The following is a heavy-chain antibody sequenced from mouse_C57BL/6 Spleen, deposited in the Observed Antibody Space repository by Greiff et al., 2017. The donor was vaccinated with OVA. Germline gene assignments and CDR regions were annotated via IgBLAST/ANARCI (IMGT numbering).Heavy chain of an antibody. CDR3: AISYEDYDGGAWFAY. Sequence: QVQLQQPGAELVKPGASVKVSCKASGYTFTSYWMHWVKQRPGQGLEWIGRIHPSDSDTNYNQKFKGKATLTVDKSSSTAYMQLSSLTSEDSAVYYCAISYEDYDGGAWFAYWGQGTLVTVSA. CDR2: IHPSDSDT. V-gene: IGHV1-74*01. D-gene: IGHD2-4*01. J-gene: IGHJ3*01. CDR1: GYTFTSYW.